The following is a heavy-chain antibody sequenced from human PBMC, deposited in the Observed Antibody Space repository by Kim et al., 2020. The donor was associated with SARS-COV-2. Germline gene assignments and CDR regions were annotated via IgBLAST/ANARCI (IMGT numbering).Heavy chain of an antibody. D-gene: IGHD3-9*01. V-gene: IGHV5-10-1*01. J-gene: IGHJ4*02. Sequence: NYSPSFEGHVTISADKSISTAYLQWSSLKASDTAMYFCAKQRRYFDGSFDYWGQGTLVTVSS. CDR3: AKQRRYFDGSFDY.